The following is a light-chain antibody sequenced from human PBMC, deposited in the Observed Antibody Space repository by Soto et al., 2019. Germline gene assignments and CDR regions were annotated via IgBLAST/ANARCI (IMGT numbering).Light chain of an antibody. CDR1: HSISTY. CDR3: QQSFNTLT. Sequence: DIQMTQSPSSLSASVGDRVTITCRASHSISTYLSWYQHGPGKAPKLLIYSASTLQSGVPPRFSGSGSGTDFTLTISSLQPEDFATYYCQQSFNTLTFGGGTKVEIK. V-gene: IGKV1-39*01. CDR2: SAS. J-gene: IGKJ4*01.